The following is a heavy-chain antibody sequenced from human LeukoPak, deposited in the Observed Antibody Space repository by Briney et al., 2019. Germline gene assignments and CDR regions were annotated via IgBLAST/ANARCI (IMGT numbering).Heavy chain of an antibody. J-gene: IGHJ4*02. CDR1: GFTFSSYW. Sequence: GGSLRLSCAASGFTFSSYWMNWVRQAPGKGLVWVSRIASDGSSTTYADSVRGRFSISRDNAKNTLYLQMNSLRVEDTAVYYCARGRPHGNDYWGQGTLVTVSS. CDR2: IASDGSST. CDR3: ARGRPHGNDY. D-gene: IGHD4-23*01. V-gene: IGHV3-74*01.